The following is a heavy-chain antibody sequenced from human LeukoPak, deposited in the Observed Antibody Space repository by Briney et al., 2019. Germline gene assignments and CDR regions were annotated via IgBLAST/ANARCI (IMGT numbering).Heavy chain of an antibody. V-gene: IGHV4-34*01. D-gene: IGHD3-22*01. Sequence: PSETLSLTCAVYGGSFSGYYWSWIRQPPGKGLEWIGEINHSGSTNYNPPLKSRVTISVDTSKNQFSLKLSSVTAADTAVYYCARTTYYYDSSGNSDYWGQGTLVTVSS. CDR3: ARTTYYYDSSGNSDY. CDR1: GGSFSGYY. J-gene: IGHJ4*02. CDR2: INHSGST.